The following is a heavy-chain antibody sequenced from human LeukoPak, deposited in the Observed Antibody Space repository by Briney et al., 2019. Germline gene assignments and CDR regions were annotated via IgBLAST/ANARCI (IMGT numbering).Heavy chain of an antibody. CDR3: VRRVRYFGQNDY. V-gene: IGHV4-59*08. CDR1: GASMSDYY. D-gene: IGHD3-9*01. Sequence: NPSETLSLTCTVSGASMSDYYWSWIRQPPGKGLEWIGYIYYTGSTNYNPSLKSRVTMSVDTSKNQISLKLSSVTAADSAVYYCVRRVRYFGQNDYWGQGTLVTVSS. CDR2: IYYTGST. J-gene: IGHJ4*02.